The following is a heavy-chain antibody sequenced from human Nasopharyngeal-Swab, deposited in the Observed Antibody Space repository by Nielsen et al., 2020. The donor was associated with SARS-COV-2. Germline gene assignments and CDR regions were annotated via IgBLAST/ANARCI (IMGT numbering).Heavy chain of an antibody. CDR3: AKDMGRFGSYLYFLDY. J-gene: IGHJ4*02. CDR2: IKQGGSEQ. Sequence: GESLKISCAASGFPFRNYYMTWVRQPPGKGLEWVANIKQGGSEQFYVDSVKGRFTISRDNSKNSLYLQMNSLRTEDTALYYCAKDMGRFGSYLYFLDYWGQGTLVTVSS. D-gene: IGHD1-26*01. V-gene: IGHV3-7*05. CDR1: GFPFRNYY.